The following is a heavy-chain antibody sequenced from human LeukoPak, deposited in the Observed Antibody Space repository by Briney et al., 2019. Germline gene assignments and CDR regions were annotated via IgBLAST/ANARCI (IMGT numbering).Heavy chain of an antibody. V-gene: IGHV1-18*01. D-gene: IGHD3-3*01. CDR3: ARVRGGFLEWLPINNWFDP. J-gene: IGHJ5*02. Sequence: ASVTVSSKASGYTFNTYGISWVRQAPGHGLEWMGWISGYNGDTNYAQILQDRVTMTTDTTTSTAYMELRSLRSDDTAVYYCARVRGGFLEWLPINNWFDPWGQGTLVTVSS. CDR1: GYTFNTYG. CDR2: ISGYNGDT.